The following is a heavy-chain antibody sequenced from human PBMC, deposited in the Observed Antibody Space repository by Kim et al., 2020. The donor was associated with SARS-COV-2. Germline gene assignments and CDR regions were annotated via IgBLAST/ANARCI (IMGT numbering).Heavy chain of an antibody. V-gene: IGHV4-39*01. J-gene: IGHJ2*01. D-gene: IGHD1-26*01. CDR3: ARYNPSGYSGSYYWYFDL. Sequence: SRVTISVDTSKNQFSLKLSSVTAADTAVYYCARYNPSGYSGSYYWYFDLWGRGTLVTVSS.